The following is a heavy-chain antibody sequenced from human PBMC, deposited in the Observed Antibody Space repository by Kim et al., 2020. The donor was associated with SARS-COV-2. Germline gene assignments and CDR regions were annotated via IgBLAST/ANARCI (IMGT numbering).Heavy chain of an antibody. Sequence: SETLSLTCTVSGGSISSYYWSWIRQPPGKGLEWIGYIYYSGSTNYNPSLKSRVTISVDTSKNQFSLKLSSVTAADTAVYYCARHVEWEPAAFDIWGQGTMVTVSS. CDR1: GGSISSYY. CDR3: ARHVEWEPAAFDI. V-gene: IGHV4-59*08. D-gene: IGHD1-26*01. CDR2: IYYSGST. J-gene: IGHJ3*02.